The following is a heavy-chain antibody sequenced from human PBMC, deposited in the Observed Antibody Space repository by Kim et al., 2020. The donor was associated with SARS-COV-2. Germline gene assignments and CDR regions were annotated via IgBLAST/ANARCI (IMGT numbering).Heavy chain of an antibody. D-gene: IGHD3-22*01. Sequence: ASVKVSCKASGYTFTGYYMHWVRQAPGQGLEWMGWINPNSGGTNYAQKFQGRVTMTRDTSISTAYMELSRLRSDDTAVYYCASSYDSSGYYYPDYWGQGTLVTVSS. V-gene: IGHV1-2*02. CDR1: GYTFTGYY. CDR2: INPNSGGT. CDR3: ASSYDSSGYYYPDY. J-gene: IGHJ4*02.